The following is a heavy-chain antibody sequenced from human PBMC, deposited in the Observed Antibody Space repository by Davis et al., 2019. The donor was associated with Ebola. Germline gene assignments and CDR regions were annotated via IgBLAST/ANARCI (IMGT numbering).Heavy chain of an antibody. CDR3: ARDPAYCTNGVCYTFSPDY. V-gene: IGHV3-23*01. Sequence: GESLKISCAASGFTFSSYAMSWVRQAPGKGLEWVSAISGSGGSTYYADSVKGRFTISRDNAKNSLYLQMNSLRAEDTAVYYCARDPAYCTNGVCYTFSPDYWGQGTLVTVSS. D-gene: IGHD2-8*01. CDR1: GFTFSSYA. J-gene: IGHJ4*02. CDR2: ISGSGGST.